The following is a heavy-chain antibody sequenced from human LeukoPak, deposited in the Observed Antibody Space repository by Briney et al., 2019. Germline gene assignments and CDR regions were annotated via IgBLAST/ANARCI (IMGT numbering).Heavy chain of an antibody. D-gene: IGHD5-18*01. Sequence: GGSLRPSCAASGFTFSSYAMSWVRQAPGKGLEWVSAISGSGGSTYYAGSVKGRFTISRDNSKNTLYLQMNSLRAEDTAVYYCAIPDTAMVTTRLGYFDYWGQGTLVTVSS. J-gene: IGHJ4*02. V-gene: IGHV3-23*01. CDR3: AIPDTAMVTTRLGYFDY. CDR1: GFTFSSYA. CDR2: ISGSGGST.